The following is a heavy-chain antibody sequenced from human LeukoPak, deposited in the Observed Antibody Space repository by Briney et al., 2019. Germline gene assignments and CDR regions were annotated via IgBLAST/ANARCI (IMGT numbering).Heavy chain of an antibody. CDR3: AKDLRVAVGRGYFEY. J-gene: IGHJ4*02. CDR2: ISGTGHST. CDR1: GFTFSSNA. Sequence: GGSLRLSCVASGFTFSSNAMSWVRQAPGKGLEWVSAISGTGHSTHYADPVKGRFTISRDNSKNTLDLQMNSLRAEDTAVYYCAKDLRVAVGRGYFEYWGQGTLVTVSS. V-gene: IGHV3-23*01. D-gene: IGHD6-19*01.